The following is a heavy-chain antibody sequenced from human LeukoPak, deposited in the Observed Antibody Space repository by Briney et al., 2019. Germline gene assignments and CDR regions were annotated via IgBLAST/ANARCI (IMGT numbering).Heavy chain of an antibody. CDR3: ARDGYYYDSSGYYHVGGANWFDP. CDR2: IIPIFGTA. D-gene: IGHD3-22*01. Sequence: GASVKVSCKASGGTFSSYAISWVRQAPGQGLEWMGGIIPIFGTANYAQKFQGRVTITADESTSTAYMELSSLRSEDTAVYYCARDGYYYDSSGYYHVGGANWFDPWGQGTLVTVSS. J-gene: IGHJ5*02. V-gene: IGHV1-69*13. CDR1: GGTFSSYA.